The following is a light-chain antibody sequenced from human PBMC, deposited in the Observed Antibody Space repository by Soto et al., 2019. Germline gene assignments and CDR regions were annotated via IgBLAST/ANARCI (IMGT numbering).Light chain of an antibody. J-gene: IGKJ5*01. Sequence: DIQLTQSPSLLSASVGDRVTITCRASHDISTYLAWYQQKPGKAPKLMIYEASTLQSGVPSRFSGSGSGTEFTLTISGLLPEDFATYHCQQLNTLPCTFGQGTRLEIK. CDR2: EAS. V-gene: IGKV1-9*01. CDR1: HDISTY. CDR3: QQLNTLPCT.